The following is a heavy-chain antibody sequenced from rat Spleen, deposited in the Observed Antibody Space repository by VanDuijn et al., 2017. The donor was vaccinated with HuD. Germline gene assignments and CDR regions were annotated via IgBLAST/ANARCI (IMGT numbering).Heavy chain of an antibody. J-gene: IGHJ3*01. CDR2: IWGDEST. Sequence: QVQLKESGPGLVQPSQTLSLTCTVSGFSLTSNSVHWVRQPPGKGLEWMGGIWGDESTDFNSVLKSRLSISRDTSKSQVFLKVNSLQTDDTAIYFCTRSYGGYSQYWFPYWGQGTLVTVSS. CDR1: GFSLTSNS. CDR3: TRSYGGYSQYWFPY. V-gene: IGHV2-1*01. D-gene: IGHD1-11*01.